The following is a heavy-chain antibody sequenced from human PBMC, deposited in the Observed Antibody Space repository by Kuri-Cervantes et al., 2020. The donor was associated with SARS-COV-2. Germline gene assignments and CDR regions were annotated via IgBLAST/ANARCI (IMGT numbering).Heavy chain of an antibody. J-gene: IGHJ3*02. Sequence: ASVKVSCKASGYTFTTYGISWVRQAPGQGLEWMGWISANNGDTDYGQRLQGRVTMTTDTSTSTAYMELSSLRSEDTAVYYCAREFMVRGVAHDAFDIWGQGTMVTVSS. V-gene: IGHV1-18*01. CDR1: GYTFTTYG. D-gene: IGHD3-10*01. CDR2: ISANNGDT. CDR3: AREFMVRGVAHDAFDI.